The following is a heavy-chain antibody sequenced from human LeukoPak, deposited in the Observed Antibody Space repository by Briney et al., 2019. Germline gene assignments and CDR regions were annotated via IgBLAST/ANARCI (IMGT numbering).Heavy chain of an antibody. CDR1: GFTFSSYW. CDR3: AATVDGYNNP. V-gene: IGHV3-21*01. Sequence: GGSLRLSCAASGFTFSSYWMSWVRQGPGKGLEWVSAISVSGNTYHADSVKGRFTISRDNAKNSLYLQMNSLRAEDTAVYYCAATVDGYNNPWGQGTLVTVSS. CDR2: ISVSGNT. D-gene: IGHD5-24*01. J-gene: IGHJ5*02.